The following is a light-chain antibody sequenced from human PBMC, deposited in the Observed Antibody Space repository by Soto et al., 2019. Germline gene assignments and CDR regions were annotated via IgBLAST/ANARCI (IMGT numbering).Light chain of an antibody. Sequence: EIVMTQSPDTLSVSPGERATLSCRASQSVSIDVAWYQQTPGQAPRLLIYGASTRATGIPARVSGRGSGTEFTLTISSLQSEDFAVYYCQQYKNWPRTFGQGTKVDIK. CDR3: QQYKNWPRT. CDR2: GAS. CDR1: QSVSID. J-gene: IGKJ1*01. V-gene: IGKV3-15*01.